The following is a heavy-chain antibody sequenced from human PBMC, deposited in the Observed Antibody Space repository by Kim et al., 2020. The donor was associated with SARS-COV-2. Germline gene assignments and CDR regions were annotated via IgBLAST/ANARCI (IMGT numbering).Heavy chain of an antibody. CDR3: AREGGDCSGPTCYGAFEI. J-gene: IGHJ3*02. Sequence: GGSLRLSCAASGLSFSRHWTSWVRQAPGKGLEWVATISQDGSEKYYVESAKGRFTISRDNAKNSLYMQVSSLRAEDTALYYCAREGGDCSGPTCYGAFEIWGQGTLVTVSS. V-gene: IGHV3-7*01. D-gene: IGHD2-15*01. CDR1: GLSFSRHW. CDR2: ISQDGSEK.